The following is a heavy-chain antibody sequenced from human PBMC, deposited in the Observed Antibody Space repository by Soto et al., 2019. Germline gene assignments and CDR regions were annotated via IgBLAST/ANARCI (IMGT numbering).Heavy chain of an antibody. V-gene: IGHV3-23*01. CDR2: ISGSGGST. Sequence: GGSLRLSCAASGFTFSSYAMSWVRQAPGKGLEWVSAISGSGGSTYYADSVKGRFTISRDNSKNTLYLQMNSLRAEDTAVYYCARSSLITIFEVVIIFDAFDIWGQGTMVTVS. J-gene: IGHJ3*02. D-gene: IGHD3-3*01. CDR3: ARSSLITIFEVVIIFDAFDI. CDR1: GFTFSSYA.